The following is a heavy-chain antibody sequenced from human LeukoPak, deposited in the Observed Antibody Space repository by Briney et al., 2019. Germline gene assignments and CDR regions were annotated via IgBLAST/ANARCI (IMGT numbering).Heavy chain of an antibody. CDR1: GYTFTSYY. Sequence: ASVKVSCKASGYTFTSYYMHWVRQAPGQGLEWMGIINPSGGSTSYAQKFQGRVTMTRDTSTSTVYMELSSLRSEDTAVYYCARDEDGFGSGDYYYYYGMDVWGQGTTVTVSS. D-gene: IGHD3-10*01. CDR2: INPSGGST. J-gene: IGHJ6*02. V-gene: IGHV1-46*01. CDR3: ARDEDGFGSGDYYYYYGMDV.